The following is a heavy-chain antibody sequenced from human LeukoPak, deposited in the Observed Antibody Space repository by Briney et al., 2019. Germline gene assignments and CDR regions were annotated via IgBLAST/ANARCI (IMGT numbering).Heavy chain of an antibody. CDR3: ARVMAARRHYYGMDV. CDR2: IYYSGST. V-gene: IGHV4-30-4*01. D-gene: IGHD6-6*01. J-gene: IGHJ6*02. CDR1: GGSISSGDYY. Sequence: SQTLSLTCTVSGGSISSGDYYWSWIRQPPGKGLEWIGYIYYSGSTYYNPSLKSRVTISVDTSKNQFSLKLSSVTAADTAVYYCARVMAARRHYYGMDVWGQGTTVTVSS.